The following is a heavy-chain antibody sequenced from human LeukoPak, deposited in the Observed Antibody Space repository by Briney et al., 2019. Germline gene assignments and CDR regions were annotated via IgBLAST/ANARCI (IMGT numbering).Heavy chain of an antibody. Sequence: WASVKVSCKASGGTFSSYAISWVRQAPGQGLEWMGGIIPIFGTANYAQKFQGRVTITADESTSTAYMELSSLRSEDTAVYYCARGRPAIAAAVTHLGYWGQGTLVTGSS. D-gene: IGHD6-13*01. CDR3: ARGRPAIAAAVTHLGY. CDR1: GGTFSSYA. CDR2: IIPIFGTA. J-gene: IGHJ4*02. V-gene: IGHV1-69*13.